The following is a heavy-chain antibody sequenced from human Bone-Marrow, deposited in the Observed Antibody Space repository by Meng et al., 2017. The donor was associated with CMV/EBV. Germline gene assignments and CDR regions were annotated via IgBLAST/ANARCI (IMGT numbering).Heavy chain of an antibody. V-gene: IGHV1-18*01. CDR1: GYTFISYG. D-gene: IGHD3-10*01. CDR3: ARIAGVRGVINFAWFDP. J-gene: IGHJ5*02. Sequence: ASVKVSCKASGYTFISYGISWVRQAPGQGLEWMGWISAYNGNTNYAQKLQGRVTMTTDTSTSTAYMELRSLRSDDTAVYYCARIAGVRGVINFAWFDPWGQGTLVTVSS. CDR2: ISAYNGNT.